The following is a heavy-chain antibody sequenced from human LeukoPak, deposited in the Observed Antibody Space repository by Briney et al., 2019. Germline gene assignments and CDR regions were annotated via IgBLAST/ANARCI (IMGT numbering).Heavy chain of an antibody. CDR3: ARTGGSGSYFNWAYFDY. CDR2: IYSGGTI. D-gene: IGHD3-10*01. Sequence: PGGSLRLSCAASGFTVSSNYMSWVRQAPGKGLEWVSIIYSGGTIHYADSVKGRFTISRDSSKNTLYLQMNSLTAEDTAVYYCARTGGSGSYFNWAYFDYWGQGTLVTVSS. J-gene: IGHJ4*02. V-gene: IGHV3-53*01. CDR1: GFTVSSNY.